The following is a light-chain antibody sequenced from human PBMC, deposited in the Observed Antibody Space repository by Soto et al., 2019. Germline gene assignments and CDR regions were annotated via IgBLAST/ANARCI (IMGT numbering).Light chain of an antibody. Sequence: QSVLTQPPSVSGAPGQRVTISCTGSSSNIGAGYDVHWYQQLPGTAPKLLIYGNTDRPSGVPDRFSGSKSGTSASLAITGLQTEDEADYYCQSYDTSRRDVFGTGTKLTVL. V-gene: IGLV1-40*01. J-gene: IGLJ1*01. CDR3: QSYDTSRRDV. CDR2: GNT. CDR1: SSNIGAGYD.